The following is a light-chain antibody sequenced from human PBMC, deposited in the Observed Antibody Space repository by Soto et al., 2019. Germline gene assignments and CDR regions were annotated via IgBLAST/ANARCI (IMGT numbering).Light chain of an antibody. CDR2: YDR. J-gene: IGLJ7*01. Sequence: SYELAQPPSVSVAPGQTASISCGGDNIGTKSVHWYQQKPGQAPVLVIFYDRDRPSGIPERFSGSNSGKTATLTISGVEAGDEADYYCQVWDGHTDPLIFGGGIQLTVL. CDR1: NIGTKS. CDR3: QVWDGHTDPLI. V-gene: IGLV3-21*04.